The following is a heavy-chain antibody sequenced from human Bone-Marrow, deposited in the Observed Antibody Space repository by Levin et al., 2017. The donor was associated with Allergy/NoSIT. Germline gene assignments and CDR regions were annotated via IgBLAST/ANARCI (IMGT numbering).Heavy chain of an antibody. J-gene: IGHJ4*02. CDR3: ARDQAQLLLWFGDLLTFDY. D-gene: IGHD3-10*01. CDR1: GFTFGSYG. Sequence: QHGESLKISCAASGFTFGSYGMYWVRQAPGKGLEWVAAIWYDGTNEFYADSVKGRFTISRDNSKNTLYLQMNSLRAEDTAIYYCARDQAQLLLWFGDLLTFDYWGQGTLVIVSS. CDR2: IWYDGTNE. V-gene: IGHV3-33*07.